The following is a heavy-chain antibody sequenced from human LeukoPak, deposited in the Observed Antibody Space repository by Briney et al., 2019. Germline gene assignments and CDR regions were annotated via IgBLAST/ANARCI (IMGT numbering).Heavy chain of an antibody. D-gene: IGHD3-22*01. V-gene: IGHV3-30*01. CDR1: GFTFSSYA. CDR3: ARDAYYYDSSGRTYYFDY. Sequence: GGSLRLSCAASGFTFSSYAMHWVRQTPGKGLEWVAVISYDGSNKYYADSVKGRFTISRDNSKNTLYLQMNSLRAEDTAVYYCARDAYYYDSSGRTYYFDYWGQGTLVTVSS. J-gene: IGHJ4*02. CDR2: ISYDGSNK.